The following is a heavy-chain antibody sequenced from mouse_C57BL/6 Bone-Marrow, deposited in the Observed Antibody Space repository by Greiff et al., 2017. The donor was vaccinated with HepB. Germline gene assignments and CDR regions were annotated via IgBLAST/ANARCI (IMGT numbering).Heavy chain of an antibody. D-gene: IGHD4-1*01. CDR3: ARDAPNWAWFAY. Sequence: EVKVVESGGGLVQSGRSLRLSCATSGFTFSDFYMEWVRQAPGKGLEWIAASRNKANDYTTEYSASVKGRFIVSRDTSQSILYLQMNALRAEDTAIYYCARDAPNWAWFAYWGQGTLVTVSA. CDR2: SRNKANDYTT. J-gene: IGHJ3*01. V-gene: IGHV7-1*01. CDR1: GFTFSDFY.